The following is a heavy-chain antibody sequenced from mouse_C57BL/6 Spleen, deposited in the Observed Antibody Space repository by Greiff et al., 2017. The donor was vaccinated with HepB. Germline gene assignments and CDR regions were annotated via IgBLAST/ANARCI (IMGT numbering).Heavy chain of an antibody. CDR2: INPYNGGT. D-gene: IGHD1-1*01. Sequence: EVKLQESGPVLVKPGASVKMSCKASGYTFTDYYMNWVKQSHGKSLEWIGVINPYNGGTSYNQKFKGKATLTVDKSSSTAYMELNSLTSEDSAVYYCARPYYGSSYDAMDYWGQGTSVTVSS. V-gene: IGHV1-19*01. CDR3: ARPYYGSSYDAMDY. CDR1: GYTFTDYY. J-gene: IGHJ4*01.